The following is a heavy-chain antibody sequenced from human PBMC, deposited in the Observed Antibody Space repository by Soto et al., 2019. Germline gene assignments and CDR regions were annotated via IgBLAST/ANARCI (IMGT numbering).Heavy chain of an antibody. J-gene: IGHJ4*02. D-gene: IGHD2-15*01. Sequence: VQLVEAGGGVVQPGRSLRRSCAASGFTFSSYGMHWVRQAPGKGLEWVAVISYDGSNKYYADSVKGRFTISRDNSKNTLYLQMNSLRAEDTAVYYCAKDRSVVVVAAALGYWGQGTLVTVSS. CDR1: GFTFSSYG. CDR2: ISYDGSNK. V-gene: IGHV3-30*18. CDR3: AKDRSVVVVAAALGY.